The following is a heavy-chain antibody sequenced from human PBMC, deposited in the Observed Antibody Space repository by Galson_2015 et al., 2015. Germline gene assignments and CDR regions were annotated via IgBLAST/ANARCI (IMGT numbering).Heavy chain of an antibody. J-gene: IGHJ6*03. V-gene: IGHV1-3*01. Sequence: SVKVSCKASGYTFTSYAMHWVRQAPGQRLEWMGWINAGNGNTTYSQKFQGRVTITRDTSASTAYMDLSSLRSEDTAVYYCVREAIFGVVIPQDDYMDVWGKGTTVTVSS. D-gene: IGHD3-3*01. CDR3: VREAIFGVVIPQDDYMDV. CDR1: GYTFTSYA. CDR2: INAGNGNT.